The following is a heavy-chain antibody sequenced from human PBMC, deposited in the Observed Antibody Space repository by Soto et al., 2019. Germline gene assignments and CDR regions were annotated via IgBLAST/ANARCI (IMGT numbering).Heavy chain of an antibody. D-gene: IGHD3-9*01. CDR1: GFTVSSNY. CDR2: IYSGGST. Sequence: EVQLVESGGGLVQPGGSLRLSCAASGFTVSSNYMSWVRQAPGKGLEWVSVIYSGGSTYYADSVKGRFTISRDNSKNTLYLKMNSQRAEDTAVYYCARDKIPDILTGYYDEHWGQGTLVTVSS. V-gene: IGHV3-66*01. CDR3: ARDKIPDILTGYYDEH. J-gene: IGHJ1*01.